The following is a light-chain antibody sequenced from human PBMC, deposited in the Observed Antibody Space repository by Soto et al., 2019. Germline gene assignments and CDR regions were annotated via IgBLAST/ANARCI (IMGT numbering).Light chain of an antibody. Sequence: QSVLTQPPSASGNPGLRVIISCSGSSSNIGKNPVNWYQHLPGTAPTLLIYSDTQRPSGVPVRFSGSKSGTSASVAISGLQSEDEADYYCAAWDDSLGGPVFGGGTKRNVL. CDR2: SDT. CDR3: AAWDDSLGGPV. J-gene: IGLJ2*01. CDR1: SSNIGKNP. V-gene: IGLV1-44*01.